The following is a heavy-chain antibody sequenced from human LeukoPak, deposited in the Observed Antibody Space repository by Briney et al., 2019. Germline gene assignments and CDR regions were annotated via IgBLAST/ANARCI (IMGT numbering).Heavy chain of an antibody. CDR3: AKDSYRTIVVVPAAIWDY. V-gene: IGHV3-23*01. D-gene: IGHD2-2*01. CDR2: ISGSGGST. Sequence: QPGGSLRLSCAASGFTFSSYAMSWVRQAPGKGLEWVSAISGSGGSTYYADSVKGRLTISRDNSKNTLYLQMNSLRAEDTAVYYCAKDSYRTIVVVPAAIWDYWGQGTLVTVSS. CDR1: GFTFSSYA. J-gene: IGHJ4*02.